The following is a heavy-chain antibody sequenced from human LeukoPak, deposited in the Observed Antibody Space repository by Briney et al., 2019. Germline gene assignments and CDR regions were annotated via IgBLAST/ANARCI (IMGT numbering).Heavy chain of an antibody. D-gene: IGHD4-11*01. CDR2: INPNSGGT. J-gene: IGHJ5*02. CDR3: ARGLSLHDYSNFNWFDP. Sequence: ASVKVSCQASGYTFTGYYMHWVRQAPGQGLEWMGWINPNSGGTNYAQKFQGRVTMTRDTSISTAYMELSRLRSDDTAVYYCARGLSLHDYSNFNWFDPWGQGTLVTVSS. V-gene: IGHV1-2*02. CDR1: GYTFTGYY.